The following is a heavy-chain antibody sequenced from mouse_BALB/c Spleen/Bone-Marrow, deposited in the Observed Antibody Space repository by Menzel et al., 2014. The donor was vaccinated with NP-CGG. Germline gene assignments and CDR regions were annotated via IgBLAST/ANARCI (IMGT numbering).Heavy chain of an antibody. CDR1: GFTFSSYT. D-gene: IGHD2-1*01. CDR3: TRDRYYGNSFAY. V-gene: IGHV5-6-4*01. Sequence: VQLKESGGGLVKPGGSLKLSCAASGFTFSSYTMSWIRQTPEKRLEWVATISSGGSYTYYPDSVKGRFTISRDNAKNTLYLQMISLKPEDTAMYYCTRDRYYGNSFAYWGQGTLVTVSA. CDR2: ISSGGSYT. J-gene: IGHJ3*01.